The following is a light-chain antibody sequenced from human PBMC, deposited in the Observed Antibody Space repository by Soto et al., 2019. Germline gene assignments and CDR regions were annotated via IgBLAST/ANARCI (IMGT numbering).Light chain of an antibody. CDR3: ISYTSSSTLVV. Sequence: QSVLTQPASVSGSPGQSITISCTGTSSDVGGYNYVSWYQQHPGKAPKLMIYEVSNRPSGVSNRFSGSKSGNTASLTISGLQAEDESDYYCISYTSSSTLVVFGGGTKLPVL. J-gene: IGLJ2*01. V-gene: IGLV2-14*01. CDR1: SSDVGGYNY. CDR2: EVS.